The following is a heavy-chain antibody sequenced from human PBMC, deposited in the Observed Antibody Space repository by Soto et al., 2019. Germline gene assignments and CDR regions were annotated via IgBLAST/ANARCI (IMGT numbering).Heavy chain of an antibody. D-gene: IGHD2-15*01. Sequence: GGSLRLSCAASGFTFDDYGMSWVRQAPGKGLEWVSGINWNGGSTGYADSVKGRFTISRDNAKNSLYLQMNSLRAEDTALYHCARGGYCSGGSCYYFDYWGQGTLVTVSS. CDR1: GFTFDDYG. CDR2: INWNGGST. J-gene: IGHJ4*02. V-gene: IGHV3-20*01. CDR3: ARGGYCSGGSCYYFDY.